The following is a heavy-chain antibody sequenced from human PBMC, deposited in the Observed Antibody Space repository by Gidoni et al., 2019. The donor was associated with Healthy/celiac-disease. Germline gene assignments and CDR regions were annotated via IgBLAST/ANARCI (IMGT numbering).Heavy chain of an antibody. D-gene: IGHD6-19*01. J-gene: IGHJ1*01. V-gene: IGHV3-33*01. Sequence: QVQLVESGGGVVQPGRSLRLSCAASGFTFSSYGMHWVRQAPGKGLEWVAVIWYDGSNKYYADSVKGRFTISRDNSKNTLYLQMNSLRAEDTAVYYCARDRISSGWDGYFQHWGQGTLVTVSS. CDR3: ARDRISSGWDGYFQH. CDR2: IWYDGSNK. CDR1: GFTFSSYG.